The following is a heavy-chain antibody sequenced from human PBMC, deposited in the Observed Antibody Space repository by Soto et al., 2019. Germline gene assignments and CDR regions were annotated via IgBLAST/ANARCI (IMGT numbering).Heavy chain of an antibody. D-gene: IGHD3-16*01. J-gene: IGHJ6*02. Sequence: GASVKVSCKASGYTFTSYAMHWVRQAPGQGLEWMGWISAYNGNTNYAQKFQGRVTMTTDTSTSTAYMELRSLRSDDTAVYYCARDGALGENHYYYGMDVWGQGTTVTVSS. CDR3: ARDGALGENHYYYGMDV. CDR2: ISAYNGNT. V-gene: IGHV1-18*01. CDR1: GYTFTSYA.